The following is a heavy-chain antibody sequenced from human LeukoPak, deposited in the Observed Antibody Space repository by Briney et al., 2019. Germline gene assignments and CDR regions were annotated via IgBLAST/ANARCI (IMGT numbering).Heavy chain of an antibody. V-gene: IGHV3-73*01. CDR1: GFTFSGSA. CDR2: IRSKANSYAT. J-gene: IGHJ4*02. Sequence: PGGSLRLSCAASGFTFSGSAMHWVRHASGEGLEWVGRIRSKANSYATAYAASVKGRLTISRDDSKNTAYLQMNSLKTEDTAVYYCTRPPYGDYAGDYWGQGTLVTVSS. D-gene: IGHD4-17*01. CDR3: TRPPYGDYAGDY.